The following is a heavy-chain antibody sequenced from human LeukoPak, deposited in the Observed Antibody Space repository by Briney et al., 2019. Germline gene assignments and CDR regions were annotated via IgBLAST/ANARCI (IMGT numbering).Heavy chain of an antibody. CDR3: ARDIAAASLHY. CDR1: GYTFTGYY. J-gene: IGHJ4*02. D-gene: IGHD6-13*01. V-gene: IGHV1-69*04. Sequence: ASVKVSCKASGYTFTGYYMHWVRQAPGQGLEWMGRIIPILGIANYAQKFQGRVTITADKSTSTAYMELSSLRSEDTAVYYCARDIAAASLHYWGQGTLVTVSS. CDR2: IIPILGIA.